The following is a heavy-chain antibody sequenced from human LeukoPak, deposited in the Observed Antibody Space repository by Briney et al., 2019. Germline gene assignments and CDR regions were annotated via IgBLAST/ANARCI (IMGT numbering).Heavy chain of an antibody. D-gene: IGHD3-16*01. J-gene: IGHJ6*02. CDR3: ARNWVPSGYSYYYGMDV. V-gene: IGHV3-48*03. Sequence: PGGSLRLSRAASGIPFTNFWLRQAPGKGLAWVSYLSSSGSTNYYADSVKGRFNISRDNAKNSLYLQMNSLRVEDTAVYYCARNWVPSGYSYYYGMDVWGQGTTVTVSS. CDR2: LSSSGSTN. CDR1: GIPFTN.